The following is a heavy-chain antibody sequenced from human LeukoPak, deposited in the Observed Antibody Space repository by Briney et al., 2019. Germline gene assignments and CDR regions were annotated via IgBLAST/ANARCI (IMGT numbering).Heavy chain of an antibody. V-gene: IGHV4-39*07. D-gene: IGHD6-13*01. J-gene: IGHJ4*02. CDR3: ARVYSGSWPYLDY. Sequence: PSETLSLTCTVSGGSISSSGYYWGWIRQPPGKGLEWIGSIYYSGSTDYNPSLKSRVTISVDTSKNQFSLKLSSVTAADTAVYYCARVYSGSWPYLDYWGQGTLVTVSS. CDR2: IYYSGST. CDR1: GGSISSSGYY.